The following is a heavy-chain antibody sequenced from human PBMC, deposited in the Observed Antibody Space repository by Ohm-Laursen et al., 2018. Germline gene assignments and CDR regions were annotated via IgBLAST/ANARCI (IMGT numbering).Heavy chain of an antibody. V-gene: IGHV4-4*07. J-gene: IGHJ4*02. CDR2: IYTSGST. D-gene: IGHD5-18*01. CDR3: ARVGVGYSYGYYFDY. CDR1: GDSISSYY. Sequence: TLSLTCTVSGDSISSYYWSWIRQPAGKGLEWIGRIYTSGSTNYNPSLKSRVTMSVDTSKNQFSLKLSSVTAADTAVYYCARVGVGYSYGYYFDYWGQGTLVTVSS.